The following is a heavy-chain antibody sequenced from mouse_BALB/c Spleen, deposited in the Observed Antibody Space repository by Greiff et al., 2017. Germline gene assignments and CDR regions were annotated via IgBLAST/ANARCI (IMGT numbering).Heavy chain of an antibody. J-gene: IGHJ1*01. CDR2: ISSGSSTI. CDR3: ARWGYYYGSGGYFDV. Sequence: EVMLVESGGGLVQPGGSRKLSCAASGFTFSSFGMHWVRQAPEKGLEWVAYISSGSSTIYYADTVKGRFTISRDNPKNTLFLQMTSLRSEDTAMYYCARWGYYYGSGGYFDVWGAGTTVTVSS. CDR1: GFTFSSFG. V-gene: IGHV5-17*02. D-gene: IGHD1-1*01.